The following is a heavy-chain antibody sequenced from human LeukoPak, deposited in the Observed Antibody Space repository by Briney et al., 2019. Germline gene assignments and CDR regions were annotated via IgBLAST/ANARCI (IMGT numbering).Heavy chain of an antibody. V-gene: IGHV4-39*01. CDR3: ARSSATKYPD. Sequence: SETLSLTCTVSGGSISSSSYCWGWIRQPPGKGLEWIGSIYYSGSTYYNPSLKSRVTISVDTSKNQFSLKLSSVTAADTAVYYCARSSATKYPDWGQGTLVTVSS. J-gene: IGHJ4*02. D-gene: IGHD6-25*01. CDR1: GGSISSSSYC. CDR2: IYYSGST.